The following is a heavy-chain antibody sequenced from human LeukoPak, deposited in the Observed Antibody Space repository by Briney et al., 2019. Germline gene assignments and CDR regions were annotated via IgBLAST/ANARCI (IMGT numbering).Heavy chain of an antibody. Sequence: ASVKVSCKASGYTFTSYYMHWVRQAPGQGLEWMGIINPSGGSTSDAQKFQGRVTMTRDTSTSTVYMELSSVRSEDTAVYYCARVEYYDSSGYSLDYWGQGTLVTVSS. CDR1: GYTFTSYY. CDR2: INPSGGST. V-gene: IGHV1-46*01. J-gene: IGHJ4*02. D-gene: IGHD3-22*01. CDR3: ARVEYYDSSGYSLDY.